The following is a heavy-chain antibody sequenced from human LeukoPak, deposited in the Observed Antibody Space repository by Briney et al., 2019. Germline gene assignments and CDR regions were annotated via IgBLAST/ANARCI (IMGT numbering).Heavy chain of an antibody. J-gene: IGHJ3*02. CDR2: IIPIFGTA. V-gene: IGHV1-69*05. CDR3: ARDSSSWYRGPPGAFDI. D-gene: IGHD6-13*01. CDR1: GGTFSSYA. Sequence: SVKVSCKASGGTFSSYAISWVRQAPGQGLEWMGGIIPIFGTANYAQKFQGRVTITTDESTSTAYMEMSSLRSEDTAVYYCARDSSSWYRGPPGAFDIWGQGTMVTVSS.